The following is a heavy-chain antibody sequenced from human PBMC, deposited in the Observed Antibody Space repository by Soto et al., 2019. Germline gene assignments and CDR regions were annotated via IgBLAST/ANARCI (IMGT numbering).Heavy chain of an antibody. V-gene: IGHV1-8*01. Sequence: ASVKVSCKASGHTFTSYDINWVRQATGQGLEWMGWMNPNSGNTGYAQKFQGRVTMTRNTSISTAYMELSSLRSEDTAVYYCARGGNGRGWSYYYYYYYMDVGGKGTTVTVSS. J-gene: IGHJ6*03. CDR1: GHTFTSYD. D-gene: IGHD6-19*01. CDR3: ARGGNGRGWSYYYYYYYMDV. CDR2: MNPNSGNT.